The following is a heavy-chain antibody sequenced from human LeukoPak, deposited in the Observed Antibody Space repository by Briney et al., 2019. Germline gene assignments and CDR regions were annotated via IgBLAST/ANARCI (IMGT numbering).Heavy chain of an antibody. J-gene: IGHJ4*02. CDR3: ALTSSWNDDGGVYFDY. D-gene: IGHD1-1*01. CDR2: SNTNTGNP. Sequence: ASVKVSCKASGYTFTTHAIDWVRQAPGQGLEWMGWSNTNTGNPTYAQGFTGRFVFSLDTSVSTAYLQINTLQAEDTAFYYCALTSSWNDDGGVYFDYWGQGTLVTVSS. V-gene: IGHV7-4-1*02. CDR1: GYTFTTHA.